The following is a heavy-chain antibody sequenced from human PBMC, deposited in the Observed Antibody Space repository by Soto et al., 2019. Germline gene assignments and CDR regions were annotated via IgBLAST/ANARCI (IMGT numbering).Heavy chain of an antibody. J-gene: IGHJ4*02. CDR2: ISWNSGSI. V-gene: IGHV3-9*01. Sequence: GGSLRLSCAASGFTFDDYAMHWVRQAPGKGLEWVSGISWNSGSIGYADSVKGRFTISRDNAKNSLYLQMNSLRAEDTALYYCAKATANPRRTREFDYWGQGTLVTVSS. CDR3: AKATANPRRTREFDY. CDR1: GFTFDDYA.